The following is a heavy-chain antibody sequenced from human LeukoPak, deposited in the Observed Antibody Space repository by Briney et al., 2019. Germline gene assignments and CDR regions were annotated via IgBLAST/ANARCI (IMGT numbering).Heavy chain of an antibody. Sequence: ASVKVSCKASGYTFTSYGISWVRQAPGQGLEWMGRISAYNGNTNYAQKLQGRVTMTTDTSTSTAYMELRSLRSDDTAVYYCARDRLGMVTTFFRDYWGQGTLVTVSS. CDR1: GYTFTSYG. CDR3: ARDRLGMVTTFFRDY. D-gene: IGHD4-17*01. V-gene: IGHV1-18*01. J-gene: IGHJ4*02. CDR2: ISAYNGNT.